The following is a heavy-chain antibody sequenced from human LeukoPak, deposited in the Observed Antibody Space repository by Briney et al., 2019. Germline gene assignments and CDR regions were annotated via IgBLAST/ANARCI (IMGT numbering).Heavy chain of an antibody. CDR1: DGSFSGYY. CDR2: INHGGST. D-gene: IGHD6-19*01. CDR3: ARVAVGGTRAFDI. Sequence: SETLSLTCAVYDGSFSGYYWSWIRQPPGKGLERIGEINHGGSTNYNPSLKSRVTISLDTSKSQFSLKVRYVTAADTAVYYCARVAVGGTRAFDIWGQGTTVTVSS. V-gene: IGHV4-34*01. J-gene: IGHJ3*02.